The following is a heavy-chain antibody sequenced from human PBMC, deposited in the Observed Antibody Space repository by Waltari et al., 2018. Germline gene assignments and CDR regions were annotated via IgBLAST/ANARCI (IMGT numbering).Heavy chain of an antibody. J-gene: IGHJ6*02. CDR1: GGSISSYY. CDR2: IYTSGST. D-gene: IGHD3-10*01. CDR3: ARLMVRGVRYYYGMDV. Sequence: QVQLQESGPGLVKPSETLSLTCTVSGGSISSYYWSWIRQPAGKGLEWIGRIYTSGSTDYNPYLQSGVTMSADTSKNQFSLKLSSVTAADTAVYYCARLMVRGVRYYYGMDVWGQGTTVTVSS. V-gene: IGHV4-4*07.